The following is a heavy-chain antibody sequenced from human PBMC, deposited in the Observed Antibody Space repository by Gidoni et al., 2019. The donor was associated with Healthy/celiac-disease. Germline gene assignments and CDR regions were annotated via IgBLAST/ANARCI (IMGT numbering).Heavy chain of an antibody. V-gene: IGHV3-30*18. CDR2: ISYDGSNK. Sequence: QVQLVESGGGVVQPGRSLRLSCAASGFTFSSYGMHWVRQAPGKGLEWVAVISYDGSNKYYADSVKGRFTISRDNSKNTLYLQMNSLRAEDTAVYYCAKEQLEVGATLYYYYGMDVWGQGTTVTVSS. CDR1: GFTFSSYG. CDR3: AKEQLEVGATLYYYYGMDV. J-gene: IGHJ6*02. D-gene: IGHD1-26*01.